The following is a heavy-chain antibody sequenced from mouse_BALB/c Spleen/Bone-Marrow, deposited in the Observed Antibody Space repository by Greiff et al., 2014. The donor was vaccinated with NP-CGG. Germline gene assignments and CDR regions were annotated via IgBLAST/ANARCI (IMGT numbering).Heavy chain of an antibody. J-gene: IGHJ1*01. D-gene: IGHD2-1*01. V-gene: IGHV1S130*01. CDR2: IHPNSGNT. Sequence: VQLQQSGSLLVRPGASVKLSCKASGYTFTSSWMHWAKQRPGQGLEWIGEIHPNSGNTNYNEKFKGKATLTVDTSSSTAYMDLSSLTSEDSAVYYCAREKIYGNYLWYFDVWGAGTTVTVSS. CDR1: GYTFTSSW. CDR3: AREKIYGNYLWYFDV.